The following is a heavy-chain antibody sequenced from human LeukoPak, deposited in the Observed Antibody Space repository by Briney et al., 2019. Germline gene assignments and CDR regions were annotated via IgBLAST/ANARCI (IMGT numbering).Heavy chain of an antibody. Sequence: PGGSLRLSCAASGFTFSSYAMHWVRQAPGKGLEWVAVISYDGSNKYYADSVKGRFTISRDNSKNTLYLQMNSLRAEDTAVYYCARGSSWYDAFDIWGQGTMVTVSS. J-gene: IGHJ3*02. CDR3: ARGSSWYDAFDI. CDR2: ISYDGSNK. CDR1: GFTFSSYA. V-gene: IGHV3-30-3*01. D-gene: IGHD6-13*01.